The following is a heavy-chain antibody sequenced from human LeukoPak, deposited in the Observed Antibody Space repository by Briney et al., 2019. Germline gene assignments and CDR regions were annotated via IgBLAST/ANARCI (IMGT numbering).Heavy chain of an antibody. CDR3: ARAVKLQSYYDFWSGYDAFDI. CDR2: INHSGST. Sequence: SETLSLTCAVYGGSFSGYYWSWIRQPPGKGLEWIGEINHSGSTNYNPSLMSRVTISVDTSKNQFSLKLSSVTAADTAVYYCARAVKLQSYYDFWSGYDAFDIWGQGTMVTVSS. J-gene: IGHJ3*02. V-gene: IGHV4-34*01. D-gene: IGHD3-3*01. CDR1: GGSFSGYY.